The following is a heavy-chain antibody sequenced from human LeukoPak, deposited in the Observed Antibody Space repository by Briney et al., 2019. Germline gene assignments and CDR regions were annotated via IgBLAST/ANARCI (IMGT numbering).Heavy chain of an antibody. CDR2: ISSSSSYI. D-gene: IGHD4-11*01. V-gene: IGHV3-21*01. J-gene: IGHJ4*02. CDR3: ARDRVTVMVDY. Sequence: GRSLRLSCAASGFTFSSYSMNWVRQAPGKGLEWVSSISSSSSYIYYADSVKGRFTISRDNAKNSLYLQMNSLRAEDTAVYYCARDRVTVMVDYWGQGTLVTVSS. CDR1: GFTFSSYS.